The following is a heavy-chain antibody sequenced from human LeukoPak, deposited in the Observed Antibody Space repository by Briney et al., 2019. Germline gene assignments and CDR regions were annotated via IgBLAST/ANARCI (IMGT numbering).Heavy chain of an antibody. V-gene: IGHV1-18*01. CDR1: GYTFTSYG. Sequence: ASVKVSCKASGYTFTSYGISWVRQAPGQGLEWMGWISAYNGNTNYAQKLQGRVTMTEDTSTDTAYMELSSLRSEDTAVYYCATDGSALDYWGQGTLVTVSS. J-gene: IGHJ4*02. CDR3: ATDGSALDY. D-gene: IGHD5-24*01. CDR2: ISAYNGNT.